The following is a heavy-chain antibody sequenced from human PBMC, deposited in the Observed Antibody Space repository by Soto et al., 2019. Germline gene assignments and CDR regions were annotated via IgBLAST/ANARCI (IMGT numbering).Heavy chain of an antibody. V-gene: IGHV3-30-3*01. CDR1: GFTLSSYA. CDR3: ARDYYKYYDSSGYYRSPAY. D-gene: IGHD3-22*01. Sequence: QVQLVESGGGVVQPGRSLRLSCAASGFTLSSYAMHWVHQAPGKGLEWVALISYDGSDKDYADSVKGRFTISRDNSRNTLFLQMNSLRAEDTAVYYCARDYYKYYDSSGYYRSPAYWGQGTLVTVSS. CDR2: ISYDGSDK. J-gene: IGHJ4*02.